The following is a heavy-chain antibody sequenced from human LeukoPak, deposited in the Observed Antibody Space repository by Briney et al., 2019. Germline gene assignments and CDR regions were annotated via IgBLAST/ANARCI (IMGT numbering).Heavy chain of an antibody. CDR1: GGSISSYY. D-gene: IGHD3-3*01. Sequence: SETLSLTGTVSGGSISSYYWSWIRQPPGKGLEWIGYIYYSGSTNYNPSLKSRVTISVDTSKNQFSLKLSSVTAADTAVYYCARDRFLSREDYYYGMDVWGQGTTVTVSS. J-gene: IGHJ6*02. CDR2: IYYSGST. V-gene: IGHV4-59*01. CDR3: ARDRFLSREDYYYGMDV.